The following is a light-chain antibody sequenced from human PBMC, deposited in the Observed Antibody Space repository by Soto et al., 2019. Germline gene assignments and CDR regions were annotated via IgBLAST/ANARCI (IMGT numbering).Light chain of an antibody. CDR1: QTISSY. V-gene: IGKV1-39*01. J-gene: IGKJ2*01. Sequence: DSQMTQSPTSLSASVGDSVTISCRASQTISSYLNWYQQQPGKAPKLLIYSASTLQTGVPSRFSGSGFGTDYTLTISSLQPADFATYYCQQTFKTPHTFGQGTKVDIK. CDR2: SAS. CDR3: QQTFKTPHT.